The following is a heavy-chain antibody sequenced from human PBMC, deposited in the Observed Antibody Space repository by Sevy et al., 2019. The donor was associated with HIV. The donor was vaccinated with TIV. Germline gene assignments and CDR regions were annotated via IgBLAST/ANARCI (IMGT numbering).Heavy chain of an antibody. Sequence: ASVKVSCKASGGTFSSYAISWVRQAPGQGLEWMGGIIPILGIANYAQKIQGRVTITADKSTSTAYMELSSLRSEDTAVYYCARHAPLRIAVAGYFDYWGQGTLVTVSS. CDR3: ARHAPLRIAVAGYFDY. CDR1: GGTFSSYA. D-gene: IGHD6-19*01. J-gene: IGHJ4*02. CDR2: IIPILGIA. V-gene: IGHV1-69*10.